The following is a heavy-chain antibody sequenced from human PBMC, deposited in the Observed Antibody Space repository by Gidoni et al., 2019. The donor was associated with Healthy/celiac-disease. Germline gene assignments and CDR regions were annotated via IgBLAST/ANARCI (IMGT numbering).Heavy chain of an antibody. CDR1: GFTVSSNY. CDR3: ARCKGIFRNYYYYGMDV. CDR2: IYSGGST. V-gene: IGHV3-66*01. J-gene: IGHJ6*02. Sequence: EVQLVESGGGLVQPGGSLRLSCAASGFTVSSNYMSWVRQAPGKGLEWVSVIYSGGSTYYAESVKGRFTISRDNSKNTLYLQMNSLRAEDTAAYYCARCKGIFRNYYYYGMDVWGQGTTVTVSS.